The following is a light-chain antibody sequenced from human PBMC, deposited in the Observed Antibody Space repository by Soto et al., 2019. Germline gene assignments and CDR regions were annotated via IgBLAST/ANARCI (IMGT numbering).Light chain of an antibody. CDR1: QSVSSN. CDR2: GAS. J-gene: IGKJ1*01. V-gene: IGKV3-15*01. Sequence: EIVMTQSPATLSVSPGERATLSCRASQSVSSNLAWYQQKPGQAPRLLIYGASTRATGIQARFSGSGSGTEFTLTISSLQSEDFAVYYCKQYNNWPRTVGQGTKVDIK. CDR3: KQYNNWPRT.